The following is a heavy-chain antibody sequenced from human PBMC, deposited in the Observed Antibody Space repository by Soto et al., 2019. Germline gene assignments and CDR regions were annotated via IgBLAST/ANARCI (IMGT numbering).Heavy chain of an antibody. CDR2: ISAYNGNT. V-gene: IGHV1-18*01. D-gene: IGHD2-15*01. CDR1: GYTFTSYG. Sequence: ASVKVSCKASGYTFTSYGISWVRQAPGQGLERMGWISAYNGNTNYAQKLQGRVTMTTDTSTSTAYMELRSLRSDDTAVYYCASDLCSCGSCYWGASDFWGQGTLVTVSS. CDR3: ASDLCSCGSCYWGASDF. J-gene: IGHJ4*02.